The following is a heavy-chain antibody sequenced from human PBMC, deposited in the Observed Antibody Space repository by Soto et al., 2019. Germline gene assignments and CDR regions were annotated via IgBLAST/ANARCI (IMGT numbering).Heavy chain of an antibody. V-gene: IGHV3-23*01. CDR1: GFTFSSYA. J-gene: IGHJ4*02. CDR2: ISGSGGST. CDR3: AKDLSLSVDREILTGYLGFDY. D-gene: IGHD3-9*01. Sequence: EVQLLESGGGLVQPGGSLRLSCAASGFTFSSYAMSWVRQAPGKGLEWVSAISGSGGSTYYADSVKGRFTISRDNSKNTLYLQMNSLRAEDTAVYYCAKDLSLSVDREILTGYLGFDYWGQGTLVTVSS.